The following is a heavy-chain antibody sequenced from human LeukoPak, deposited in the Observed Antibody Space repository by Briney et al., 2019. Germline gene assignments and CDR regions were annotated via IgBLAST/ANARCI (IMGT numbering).Heavy chain of an antibody. CDR3: ARRGGLAFDFDY. J-gene: IGHJ4*02. CDR2: IYYSGST. D-gene: IGHD6-19*01. Sequence: PSETLSLTCTVSGGSISSYYWSWIRQPPGKGLEWIGYIYYSGSTNYNPSLKSRVTISVDTSKNQFSLKLSSVTAADTAVYYCARRGGLAFDFDYWGQGTLVTVSS. CDR1: GGSISSYY. V-gene: IGHV4-59*08.